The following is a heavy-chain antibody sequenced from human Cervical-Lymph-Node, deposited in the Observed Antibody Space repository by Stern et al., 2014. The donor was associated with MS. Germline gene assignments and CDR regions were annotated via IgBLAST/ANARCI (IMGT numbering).Heavy chain of an antibody. CDR2: IYPGDSDT. Sequence: EVQLVESGAEVKKPGESLKISCKVSGYDFTAYWIGWGRQTPGKGLEWMGIIYPGDSDTPYSPSFQGQVTISVDKSSSTAYVQWSTLKASDTAIYYCARRGYSYSLDYWGQGTLVTVSS. CDR1: GYDFTAYW. V-gene: IGHV5-51*03. J-gene: IGHJ4*02. CDR3: ARRGYSYSLDY. D-gene: IGHD5-18*01.